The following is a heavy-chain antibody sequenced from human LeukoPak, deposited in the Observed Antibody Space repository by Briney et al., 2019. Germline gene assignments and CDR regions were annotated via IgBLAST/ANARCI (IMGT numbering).Heavy chain of an antibody. V-gene: IGHV1-46*01. Sequence: ASVKVSCKASGYTFTSYYMHWVRQAPGQGLEWMGIINPSGGSTSYAQKFQGRVTMTRDMSTSTVYMELSSLRSEDTAVYYCARERRGQWLAYYYYMDVWGKGTTVTVSS. CDR3: ARERRGQWLAYYYYMDV. CDR1: GYTFTSYY. D-gene: IGHD6-19*01. J-gene: IGHJ6*03. CDR2: INPSGGST.